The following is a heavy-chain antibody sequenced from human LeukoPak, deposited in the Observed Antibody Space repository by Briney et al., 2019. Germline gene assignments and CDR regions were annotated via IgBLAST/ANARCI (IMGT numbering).Heavy chain of an antibody. J-gene: IGHJ4*02. D-gene: IGHD3-9*01. V-gene: IGHV4-34*01. CDR2: INHSGST. CDR1: GGSFSGYY. CDR3: ARLTANRDDY. Sequence: SETLSLTCAVYGGSFSGYYWSWIRQPPGKGLEWIGEINHSGSTNYNPSLKSRVTISVDTSKSQFSLKLSSVTAADTAVYYCARLTANRDDYWGQGTLVTVSS.